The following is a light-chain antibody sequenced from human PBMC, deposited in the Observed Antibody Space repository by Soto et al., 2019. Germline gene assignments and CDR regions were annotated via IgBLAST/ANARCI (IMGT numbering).Light chain of an antibody. V-gene: IGKV1-9*01. Sequence: DVQLTQSPSFLAASVGDRLTITCRASQDIKRFLAWYQQKPGKAPKLLIYTIFTLQSGVPSRFSGSGSGTECTLTISSLQPDDFATYYCQQVNTYPVTFGGGTKVEI. CDR3: QQVNTYPVT. CDR2: TIF. J-gene: IGKJ4*01. CDR1: QDIKRF.